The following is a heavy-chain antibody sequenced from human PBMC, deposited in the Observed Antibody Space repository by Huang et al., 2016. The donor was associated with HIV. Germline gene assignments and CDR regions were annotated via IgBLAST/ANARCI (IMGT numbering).Heavy chain of an antibody. D-gene: IGHD3-10*01. V-gene: IGHV3-30-3*01. Sequence: QVQLVESGGGVVQPGRSLRLSCAASGFTLSDYAIHWVRKATGKGVVGWARISYDGNDKFYSDSVRGRFTISRDNFNNTLYLQMNSLRHEDTALYYCARFGKRLPMLRGEDVIGDIWGQGTMVIVSS. CDR1: GFTLSDYA. CDR2: ISYDGNDK. CDR3: ARFGKRLPMLRGEDVIGDI. J-gene: IGHJ3*02.